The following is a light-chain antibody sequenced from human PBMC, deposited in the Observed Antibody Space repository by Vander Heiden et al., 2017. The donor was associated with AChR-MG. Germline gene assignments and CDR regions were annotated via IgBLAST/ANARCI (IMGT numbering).Light chain of an antibody. Sequence: SYVLTQPPSVSVAPGQPARSTCVGKNIESKSVHWYQQKPGQAPVLVVYDDSDRPSGIPERFSGSNSGTTATLTISRVEAGDEAYYSCQEWDSSDRLFGGGTKLTVL. CDR1: NIESKS. CDR2: DDS. V-gene: IGLV3-21*02. CDR3: QEWDSSDRL. J-gene: IGLJ2*01.